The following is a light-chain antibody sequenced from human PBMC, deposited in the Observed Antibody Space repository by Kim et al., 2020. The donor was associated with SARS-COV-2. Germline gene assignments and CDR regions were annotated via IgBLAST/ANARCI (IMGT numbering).Light chain of an antibody. CDR2: EVN. Sequence: QSALTQPPSASGSPGQSVTISCTGTSSDVGAYNYVSWYQQHPGKAPKLMIYEVNKRPSGVADRFSGSKSGNTASLTVSGLQAEDEADYYCNSYAGSNNWVFGGGTQLTVL. CDR3: NSYAGSNNWV. CDR1: SSDVGAYNY. J-gene: IGLJ3*02. V-gene: IGLV2-8*01.